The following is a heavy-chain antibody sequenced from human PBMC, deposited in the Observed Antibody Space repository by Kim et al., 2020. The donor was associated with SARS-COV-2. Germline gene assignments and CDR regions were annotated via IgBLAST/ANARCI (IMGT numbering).Heavy chain of an antibody. J-gene: IGHJ4*02. V-gene: IGHV1-69*02. CDR3: ATTTDYYDSSGDY. D-gene: IGHD3-22*01. Sequence: AQKFQGRVTLTADKSTSTAYMELSSLRSEDTAVYYCATTTDYYDSSGDYWGQGTLVTVSS.